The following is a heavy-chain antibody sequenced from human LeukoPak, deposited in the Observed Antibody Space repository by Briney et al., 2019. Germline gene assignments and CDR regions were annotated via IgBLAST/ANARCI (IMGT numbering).Heavy chain of an antibody. V-gene: IGHV3-21*04. D-gene: IGHD3-10*01. CDR3: ARGLLWFGELLPR. J-gene: IGHJ4*02. Sequence: GGSLRLSCAASGFTFSSYSMNWVRQAPGKGLEWVSSISSSSSYIYYADSVKGRFTISRDNAKNSLYLQMNSLRAEDTAVYYCARGLLWFGELLPRWGQGTLVTVSS. CDR2: ISSSSSYI. CDR1: GFTFSSYS.